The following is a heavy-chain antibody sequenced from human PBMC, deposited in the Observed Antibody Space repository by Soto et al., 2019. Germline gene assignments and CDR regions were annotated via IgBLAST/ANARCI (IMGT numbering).Heavy chain of an antibody. Sequence: ASVKVSCKASRYTFTSHGISWVREAPGQGLEWMGWISAYNGNTKYAQKLQGRVTMTTDTSTSKAYMELRSLRSDDTAVYYCARENPPDVWGQGTTVTVSS. V-gene: IGHV1-18*04. CDR3: ARENPPDV. CDR2: ISAYNGNT. CDR1: RYTFTSHG. J-gene: IGHJ6*02.